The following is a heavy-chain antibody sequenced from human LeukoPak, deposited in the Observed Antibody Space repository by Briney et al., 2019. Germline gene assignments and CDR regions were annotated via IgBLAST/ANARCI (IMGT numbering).Heavy chain of an antibody. Sequence: SVKVSFKASGYTFTSYYIHWVRQAPGQGLEWMGGIIPIFGTANYAQKFQGRVTITADESTSTAYMELSSLRSEDTAVYYCARINTYYYDSSGYLGYYFDYWGQGTLVTVSS. CDR3: ARINTYYYDSSGYLGYYFDY. CDR1: GYTFTSYY. D-gene: IGHD3-22*01. J-gene: IGHJ4*02. CDR2: IIPIFGTA. V-gene: IGHV1-69*13.